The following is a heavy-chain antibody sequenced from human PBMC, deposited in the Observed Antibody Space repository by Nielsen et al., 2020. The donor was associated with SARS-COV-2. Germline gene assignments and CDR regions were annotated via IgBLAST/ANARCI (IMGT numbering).Heavy chain of an antibody. D-gene: IGHD3-9*01. CDR2: MNPNSGNT. J-gene: IGHJ6*02. CDR3: ARVGKQTYDILTGYYIAFPDYYGMDV. V-gene: IGHV1-8*01. Sequence: WVRQAPGQGLEWMGWMNPNSGNTGYAQKFQGRVTMTRNTSISTAYMELSSLRSEDTAVYYCARVGKQTYDILTGYYIAFPDYYGMDVWGQGTTVTVSS.